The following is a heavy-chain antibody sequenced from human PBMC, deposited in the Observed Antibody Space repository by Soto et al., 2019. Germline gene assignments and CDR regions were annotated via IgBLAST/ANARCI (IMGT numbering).Heavy chain of an antibody. CDR3: ARGLRDYYFDY. V-gene: IGHV1-8*01. J-gene: IGHJ4*02. CDR1: GYTFTSYD. Sequence: ASVKVSCKASGYTFTSYDINWVRQATGQGLEWMGWMNPNSDNTGYAQKFQGRVTMTRDTSISTAFMELSSLRSDDTAVYYCARGLRDYYFDYWGQGTLVTVSS. CDR2: MNPNSDNT.